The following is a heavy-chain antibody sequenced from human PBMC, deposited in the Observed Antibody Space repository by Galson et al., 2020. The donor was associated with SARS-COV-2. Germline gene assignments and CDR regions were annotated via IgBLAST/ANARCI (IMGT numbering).Heavy chain of an antibody. CDR1: GNTLNDLS. CDR3: VTQLDGWGRPAN. J-gene: IGHJ4*02. V-gene: IGHV1-24*01. CDR2: FDPDDGGT. D-gene: IGHD6-6*01. Sequence: GESLKISCKVSGNTLNDLSMHWVRQGPEKGLEWMGGFDPDDGGTVYAQKFRGRVTMTEDTSIDTAYMELSSLRSDDTAVYFCVTQLDGWGRPANWGQGTLVTVSS.